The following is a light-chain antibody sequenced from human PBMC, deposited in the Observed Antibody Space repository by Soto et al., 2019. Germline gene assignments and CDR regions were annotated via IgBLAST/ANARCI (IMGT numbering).Light chain of an antibody. V-gene: IGKV1-39*01. Sequence: IRIIQSPSSLYASVGDRVTITCQASQSISSYLNWYQQKPGTAPKLLIYHASTLESGVPSRFSGSGSGTEFTLSISSLQPDDFATYYCQHRSSRPFGQGIKVDIK. CDR1: QSISSY. CDR2: HAS. J-gene: IGKJ1*01. CDR3: QHRSSRP.